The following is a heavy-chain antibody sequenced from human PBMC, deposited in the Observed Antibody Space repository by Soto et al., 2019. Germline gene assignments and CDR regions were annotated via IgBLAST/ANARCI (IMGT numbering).Heavy chain of an antibody. CDR3: GSLEGLATISYYFDY. Sequence: SETLSLTCTVSGGSVSSSSYYWGWVRQPPGKGLEWIGSVYYSGSTYYNPSLESRATISVDKSKNQFSLKLMSLSAADTAVYYCGSLEGLATISYYFDYWGQGALVTVSS. D-gene: IGHD3-9*01. CDR1: GGSVSSSSYY. CDR2: VYYSGST. V-gene: IGHV4-39*01. J-gene: IGHJ4*02.